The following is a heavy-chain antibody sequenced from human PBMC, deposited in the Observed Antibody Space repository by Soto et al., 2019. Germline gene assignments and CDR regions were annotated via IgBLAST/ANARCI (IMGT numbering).Heavy chain of an antibody. J-gene: IGHJ4*02. CDR1: GYSFTSFW. CDR2: IWPINSDT. CDR3: VRHTNGYNPLQY. D-gene: IGHD5-18*01. V-gene: IGHV5-51*01. Sequence: EVQLVQSDAEVKKPGESLKISCEASGYSFTSFWLGWVRQTPGKGLEWMGIIWPINSDTRYSPSFQGQVTISADKSISTAYMHWSSLKASDTAIYYCVRHTNGYNPLQYWGQGTPVTVST.